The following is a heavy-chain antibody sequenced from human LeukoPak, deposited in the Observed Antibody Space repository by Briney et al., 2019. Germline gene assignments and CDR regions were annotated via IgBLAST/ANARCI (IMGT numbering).Heavy chain of an antibody. Sequence: GGSLRLSCAASGFTFSSYEMNWVRQAPGKGLEWVSYISSSGSTIYYADSVKGRFTISRDNAKNSLYLQMNSLRAEDTAVYYCTRDPTRIAAAGTGFDYWGQGTLVSVSS. V-gene: IGHV3-48*03. D-gene: IGHD6-13*01. CDR1: GFTFSSYE. CDR3: TRDPTRIAAAGTGFDY. J-gene: IGHJ4*02. CDR2: ISSSGSTI.